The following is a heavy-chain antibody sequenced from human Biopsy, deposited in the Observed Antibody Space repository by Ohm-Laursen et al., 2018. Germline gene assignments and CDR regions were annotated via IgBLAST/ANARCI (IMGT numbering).Heavy chain of an antibody. D-gene: IGHD3-22*01. CDR1: AGTFSSYT. CDR3: ARHYYDTSGYKWFDP. J-gene: IGHJ5*02. Sequence: SSVKVSGKASAGTFSSYTFAWVRQAPGLRPEWMGDAMPFFGPTQYAPKLQGRVSMTADKTTYTAYMELTSLTSEDTAVYFCARHYYDTSGYKWFDPWGQGTLVTVSS. V-gene: IGHV1-69*06. CDR2: AMPFFGPT.